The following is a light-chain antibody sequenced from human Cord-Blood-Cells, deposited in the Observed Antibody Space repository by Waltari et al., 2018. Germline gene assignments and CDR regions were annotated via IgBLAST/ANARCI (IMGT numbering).Light chain of an antibody. CDR2: GAS. Sequence: IVLTQSPGTLSLSPRARATLSCRASQSLTSSYLAWYQQKPGQAPRLLIYGASSRAAGIPDRFSGSGSGTDFTLTISRLEPEDFAVYYCQQYGSSPQTFGQGTKVEIK. J-gene: IGKJ2*01. V-gene: IGKV3-20*01. CDR3: QQYGSSPQT. CDR1: QSLTSSY.